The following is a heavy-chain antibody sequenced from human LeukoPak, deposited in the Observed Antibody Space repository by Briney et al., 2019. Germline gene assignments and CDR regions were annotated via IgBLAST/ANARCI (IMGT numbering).Heavy chain of an antibody. Sequence: GGSLRLSCAASGFTFSSCAMNWVRQAPGKGLEWVSAITGSGGSTYYADSVKGRFTISRDNSKNTLYLQMNNLRAEDTAVYYCAKAQVGAILHAFDIWGQGTMVTVSS. CDR1: GFTFSSCA. J-gene: IGHJ3*02. V-gene: IGHV3-23*01. CDR3: AKAQVGAILHAFDI. D-gene: IGHD1-26*01. CDR2: ITGSGGST.